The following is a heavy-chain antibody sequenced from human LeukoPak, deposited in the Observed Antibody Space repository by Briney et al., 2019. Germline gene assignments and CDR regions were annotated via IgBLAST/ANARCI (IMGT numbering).Heavy chain of an antibody. CDR3: ARNSDYYDSTYFDY. CDR2: ISSSSSTI. Sequence: GGSLRLSCAASGFTFSSYSMNWVRQAPGKGLEWVSYISSSSSTIYYADSVEGRFTISRDNAKNSLYLQMNSLRAEDTAVYYCARNSDYYDSTYFDYWGQGTLVTVSS. D-gene: IGHD3-22*01. V-gene: IGHV3-48*01. CDR1: GFTFSSYS. J-gene: IGHJ4*02.